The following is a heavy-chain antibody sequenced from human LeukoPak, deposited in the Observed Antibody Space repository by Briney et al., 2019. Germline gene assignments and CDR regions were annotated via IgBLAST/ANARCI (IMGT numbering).Heavy chain of an antibody. CDR1: GGSISISSYY. CDR3: ARGVSVDTAMAADY. V-gene: IGHV4-39*07. D-gene: IGHD5-18*01. CDR2: INHSGST. J-gene: IGHJ4*02. Sequence: KASETLSLTCTVSGGSISISSYYWGWIRQPPGKGLEWIGEINHSGSTNYNPSLKSRVTISVDTSKNQFSLKLSSVTAADTAVYYCARGVSVDTAMAADYWGQGTLVTVSS.